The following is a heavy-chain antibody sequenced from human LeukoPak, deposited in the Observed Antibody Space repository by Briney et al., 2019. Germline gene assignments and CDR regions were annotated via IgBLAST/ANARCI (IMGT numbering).Heavy chain of an antibody. CDR2: IKSKTDGGTT. CDR1: GFTFSNAW. V-gene: IGHV3-15*01. CDR3: TTAYYYGSGSYYAYDY. Sequence: GGSLRLSCAASGFTFSNAWMSWVRQAPGKGLEWVGRIKSKTDGGTTDYAAPVKGRFTISRDNSKNTLYLQMNSLKTKDTAVYYCTTAYYYGSGSYYAYDYWGQGTLVTVSS. D-gene: IGHD3-10*01. J-gene: IGHJ4*02.